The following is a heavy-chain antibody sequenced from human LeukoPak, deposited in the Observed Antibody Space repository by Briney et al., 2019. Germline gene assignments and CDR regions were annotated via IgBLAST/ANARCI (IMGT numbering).Heavy chain of an antibody. CDR3: AKDYLIAVAGPFEY. Sequence: PGRSLRLSCAASGFTFSSYGMHWVRQAPGKGLEGVAVISYDGSNKYYADSVKGGFNISRDNSKKRLYVQMNSLRAEDTAVYYCAKDYLIAVAGPFEYWGQGTLVTVSS. J-gene: IGHJ4*02. CDR1: GFTFSSYG. CDR2: ISYDGSNK. V-gene: IGHV3-30*18. D-gene: IGHD6-19*01.